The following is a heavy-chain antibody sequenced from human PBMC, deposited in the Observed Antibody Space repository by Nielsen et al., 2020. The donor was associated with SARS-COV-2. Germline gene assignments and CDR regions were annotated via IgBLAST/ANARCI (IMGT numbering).Heavy chain of an antibody. V-gene: IGHV1-3*01. D-gene: IGHD2-15*01. CDR3: ATTLRHADAFDI. Sequence: ASVKVSCKASGYTFRNYALHWVRQAPGHGLEWMGWINPRTGDIEYPQNVQDRLIITADTPASTAYLELRRLTYEDSAVYFCATTLRHADAFDIWGQGTLATVSS. CDR2: INPRTGDI. CDR1: GYTFRNYA. J-gene: IGHJ3*02.